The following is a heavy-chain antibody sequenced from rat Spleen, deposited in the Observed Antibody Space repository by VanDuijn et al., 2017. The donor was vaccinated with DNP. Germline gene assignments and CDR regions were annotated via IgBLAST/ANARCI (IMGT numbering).Heavy chain of an antibody. Sequence: QEQLTESGPGLVEPSQTLSLTCTVSGFSLTTYNVHWIRQSVRKGLEWMGIMWSFGSADYNSALKSRLSISRDTSKGQVFLRMNSLQSEDTATYYCARDWDGYNIDYWGQGVMVTVSS. CDR3: ARDWDGYNIDY. CDR1: GFSLTTYN. D-gene: IGHD4-1*01. J-gene: IGHJ2*01. CDR2: MWSFGSA. V-gene: IGHV2-30*01.